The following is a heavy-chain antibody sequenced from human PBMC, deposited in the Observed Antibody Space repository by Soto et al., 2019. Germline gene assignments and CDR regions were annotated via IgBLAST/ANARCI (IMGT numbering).Heavy chain of an antibody. V-gene: IGHV4-30-4*01. Sequence: SETLSLTCTVSGASISGDNYYWSWIRQSPGKGLEWIGYIYYSGSTYYTPSLKSRVTISVDTSKNQFSLKLTSVTAADTAVYYCAVGLSAYFFDYWGLGTLVTVSS. J-gene: IGHJ4*02. CDR2: IYYSGST. D-gene: IGHD3-16*01. CDR1: GASISGDNYY. CDR3: AVGLSAYFFDY.